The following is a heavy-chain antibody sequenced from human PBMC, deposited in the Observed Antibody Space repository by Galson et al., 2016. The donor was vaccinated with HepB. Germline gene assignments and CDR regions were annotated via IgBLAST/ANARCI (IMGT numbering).Heavy chain of an antibody. V-gene: IGHV3-23*01. D-gene: IGHD3-10*01. CDR2: IGPDCTRA. CDR3: AKDRGGLVYFYVMDV. J-gene: IGHJ6*02. CDR1: GFAFGTYA. Sequence: SLRLSCAASGFAFGTYAMSWVRQAPGKGLEWVAGIGPDCTRAHYADSVKGRFTISRDNFKNTLSLQTDNLGGEDTPVYYCAKDRGGLVYFYVMDVWGQGTTVIVSS.